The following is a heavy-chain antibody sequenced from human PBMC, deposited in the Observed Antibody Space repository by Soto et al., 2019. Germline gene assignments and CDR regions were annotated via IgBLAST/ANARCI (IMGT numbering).Heavy chain of an antibody. Sequence: PSETLSLTCAVSGYSISSGYYWGWIRQPPGKGLEWIGSIYHSGSTYYNPSLKSRVTISVDTSKNQFSLKLSSVTAADTAVYYCARGVAGSGCDLWGQGTLVTVSS. CDR2: IYHSGST. CDR1: GYSISSGYY. J-gene: IGHJ5*02. D-gene: IGHD6-19*01. V-gene: IGHV4-38-2*01. CDR3: ARGVAGSGCDL.